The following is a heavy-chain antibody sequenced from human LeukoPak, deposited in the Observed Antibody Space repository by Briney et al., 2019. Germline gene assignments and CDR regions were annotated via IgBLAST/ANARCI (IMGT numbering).Heavy chain of an antibody. J-gene: IGHJ3*02. D-gene: IGHD6-19*01. V-gene: IGHV3-11*04. Sequence: PGGSLRLSCAASGFTFSDYYMSWIRQAPGKGLEWVSYISRSGSTIYYADSVKGRFTISRDNAKNSLYLQMNSLRAEDTAVYYCARPRGQWLVLDAFDIWGQGTMVTVSS. CDR2: ISRSGSTI. CDR1: GFTFSDYY. CDR3: ARPRGQWLVLDAFDI.